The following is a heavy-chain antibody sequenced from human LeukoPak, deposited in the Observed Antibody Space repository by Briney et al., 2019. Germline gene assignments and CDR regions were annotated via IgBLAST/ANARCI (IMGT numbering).Heavy chain of an antibody. D-gene: IGHD3-22*01. Sequence: GGPLKISCKSSGSRFTSYWIGWVRQMPGKGLEWMGIIYPGDSDTRYSPSFQGQVTISADKSISTAYLQWSSLKASDTAMYYCARRGSSGYFHRAYYFDYWGQGTLVTVSS. CDR3: ARRGSSGYFHRAYYFDY. J-gene: IGHJ4*02. CDR1: GSRFTSYW. CDR2: IYPGDSDT. V-gene: IGHV5-51*01.